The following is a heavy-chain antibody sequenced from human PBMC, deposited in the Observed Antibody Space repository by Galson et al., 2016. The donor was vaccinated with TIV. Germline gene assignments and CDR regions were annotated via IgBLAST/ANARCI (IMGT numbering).Heavy chain of an antibody. J-gene: IGHJ6*02. CDR3: AKFISGLYGMDV. D-gene: IGHD2/OR15-2a*01. V-gene: IGHV4-4*02. CDR1: GDSITSINW. CDR2: IHQSGTT. Sequence: ETLSLTCTVSGDSITSINWCAWVRQPPGTGLEWIGEIHQSGTTNYNPSLKSRVTMSVDKSKNQVSLKVYSVTAADTAVYYCAKFISGLYGMDVWGQGTMVTV.